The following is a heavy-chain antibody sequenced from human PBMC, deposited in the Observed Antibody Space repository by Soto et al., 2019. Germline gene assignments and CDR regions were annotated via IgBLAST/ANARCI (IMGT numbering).Heavy chain of an antibody. J-gene: IGHJ4*02. CDR1: GLTFSSYW. D-gene: IGHD3-16*01. CDR2: IREDGGEK. CDR3: ARGEALGVVL. Sequence: EEQLVESGGGLVQPGGSLRLSCAASGLTFSSYWMTWVRQAPGKGLEWVANIREDGGEKNYVDSVKGRFTISRDNAKNSLDLQTNSVRVEDTAVYYCARGEALGVVLWGQGTLATVS. V-gene: IGHV3-7*01.